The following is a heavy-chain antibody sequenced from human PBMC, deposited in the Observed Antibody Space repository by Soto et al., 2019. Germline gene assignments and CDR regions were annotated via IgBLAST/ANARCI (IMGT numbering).Heavy chain of an antibody. D-gene: IGHD5-18*01. CDR2: INHSGST. CDR3: ARGSPKRWLQPPWFDP. CDR1: GGSFSGYY. J-gene: IGHJ5*02. Sequence: QVQLQQWGAGLLKPSETLSLTCAVYGGSFSGYYWSWIRQPPGKGLEWIGEINHSGSTNYNPSLKSRVTISVDTSKNQFSRKLSSVTAADTAVYYCARGSPKRWLQPPWFDPWGQGTLVTVSS. V-gene: IGHV4-34*01.